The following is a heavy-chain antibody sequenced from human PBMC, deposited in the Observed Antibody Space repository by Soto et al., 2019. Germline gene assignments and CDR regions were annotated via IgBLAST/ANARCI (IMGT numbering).Heavy chain of an antibody. CDR2: IIPIFGTA. J-gene: IGHJ4*02. V-gene: IGHV1-69*13. Sequence: SVKVSCKASGGTFSSYAISWVRQAPGQGLEWMGGIIPIFGTANYAQKFQGRVTITADESTSTAYMELSSLRSEDTAVYYCARDRVATMGMDFDYWGQGTLVKVYS. CDR1: GGTFSSYA. CDR3: ARDRVATMGMDFDY. D-gene: IGHD5-12*01.